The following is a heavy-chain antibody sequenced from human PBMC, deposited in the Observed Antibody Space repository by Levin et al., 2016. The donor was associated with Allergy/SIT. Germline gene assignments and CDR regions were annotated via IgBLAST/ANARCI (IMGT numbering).Heavy chain of an antibody. V-gene: IGHV3-53*01. D-gene: IGHD6-19*01. CDR3: ARGGSSSGWYLNTLDY. Sequence: GGSLRLSCAASGFTVSSNYMSWVRQAPGKGLEWVSVIYSGGSTYYADSVKGRFTISRDNSKNTLYLQMNSLRAEDTAVYYCARGGSSSGWYLNTLDYWGQGTLVTVSS. CDR2: IYSGGST. J-gene: IGHJ4*02. CDR1: GFTVSSNY.